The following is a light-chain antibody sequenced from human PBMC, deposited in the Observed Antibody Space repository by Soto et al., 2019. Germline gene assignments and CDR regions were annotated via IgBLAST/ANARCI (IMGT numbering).Light chain of an antibody. CDR3: QQYGSSPWT. CDR2: GAS. J-gene: IGKJ1*01. V-gene: IGKV3-20*01. Sequence: IVLTQSPDTLSLSPGERATLSCRASQSVSSNYLAWYQQKLGQAPRLLIYGASSRATGIPDRFSGSGSGTDFTLTISRLEPEDFAVYYCQQYGSSPWTFGQGTKVDIK. CDR1: QSVSSNY.